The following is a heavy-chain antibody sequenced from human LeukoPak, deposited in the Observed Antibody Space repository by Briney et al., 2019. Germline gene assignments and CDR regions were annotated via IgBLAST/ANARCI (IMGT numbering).Heavy chain of an antibody. CDR1: GYTFSNYD. J-gene: IGHJ6*04. CDR3: AREGGPSGWV. Sequence: LRASVKVSCKASGYTFSNYDMNWVRQAPGQGLEWMGMITPSGGISHAQKFQGRVTMTRDTSISTAYMELSRLRSDDTAVYYCAREGGPSGWVWGKGTTVTVSS. D-gene: IGHD6-19*01. CDR2: ITPSGGI. V-gene: IGHV1-46*01.